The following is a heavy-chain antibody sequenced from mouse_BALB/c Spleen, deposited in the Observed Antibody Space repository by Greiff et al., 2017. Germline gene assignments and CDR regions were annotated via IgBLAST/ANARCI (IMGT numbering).Heavy chain of an antibody. D-gene: IGHD2-10*01. V-gene: IGHV5-17*02. CDR1: GFTFSSFG. J-gene: IGHJ2*01. Sequence: EVQGVESGGGLVQPGGSRKISCAASGFTFSSFGMHWVRQAPEKGLEWVAYISSGSSTIYYADTVKGRFTLSRDNPKNTLFLQMTSLRSEDTAMYYCARSAYYCYFDYWGQGTTLTVSS. CDR3: ARSAYYCYFDY. CDR2: ISSGSSTI.